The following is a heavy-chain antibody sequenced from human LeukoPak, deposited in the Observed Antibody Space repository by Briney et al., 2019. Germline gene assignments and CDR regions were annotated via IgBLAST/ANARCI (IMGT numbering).Heavy chain of an antibody. CDR1: GYTFTNYY. Sequence: ASVKVSCKASGYTFTNYYIHWVRQAPGQGLEWMGITDPIGGSTNYAQKFQGRVTMTRDTSTSTVYMELSSLRSEDSAVFYCAREYLSGSSTQTFDYWGQGTLVTVSS. V-gene: IGHV1-46*01. J-gene: IGHJ4*02. D-gene: IGHD1-26*01. CDR2: TDPIGGST. CDR3: AREYLSGSSTQTFDY.